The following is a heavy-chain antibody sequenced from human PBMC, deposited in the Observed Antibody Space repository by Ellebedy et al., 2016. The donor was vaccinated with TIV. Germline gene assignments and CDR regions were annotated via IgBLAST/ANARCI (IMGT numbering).Heavy chain of an antibody. CDR3: AKDRDYDFWSGYHY. CDR1: GFTFRVYA. D-gene: IGHD3-3*01. Sequence: GGSLRLSXAASGFTFRVYAMTWVRQAPGKGLEWVSTISGNDGSTYYADSVKGRFTISRDNSKNTVYLQVNSLRAEDTAVYYCAKDRDYDFWSGYHYWGQGTLVTVSS. V-gene: IGHV3-23*01. J-gene: IGHJ4*02. CDR2: ISGNDGST.